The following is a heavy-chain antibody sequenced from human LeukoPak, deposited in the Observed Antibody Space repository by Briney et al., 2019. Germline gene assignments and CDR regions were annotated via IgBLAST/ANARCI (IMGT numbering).Heavy chain of an antibody. CDR1: GFTFSSYS. V-gene: IGHV3-48*01. D-gene: IGHD2-2*01. CDR3: ARATKYQLPHFDY. Sequence: PGGSLRLSCAASGFTFSSYSMNWVRQAPGKGLEWVSYISSSSSTIYYADSVKGRFTISRDNAKNSLYLQMNSLRAEDTAVCYCARATKYQLPHFDYWGQGTLVTVSS. J-gene: IGHJ4*02. CDR2: ISSSSSTI.